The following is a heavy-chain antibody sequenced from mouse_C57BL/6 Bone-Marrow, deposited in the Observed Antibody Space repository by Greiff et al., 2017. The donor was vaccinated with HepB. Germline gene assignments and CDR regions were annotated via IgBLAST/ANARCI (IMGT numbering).Heavy chain of an antibody. CDR2: IRLKSDNYAT. CDR3: QSHYAMDY. CDR1: GFTFSTYW. J-gene: IGHJ4*01. V-gene: IGHV6-3*01. Sequence: EVKVVESGGGLVQPGGSMKLSCVASGFTFSTYWMNCVRQSPEKGLEWVAQIRLKSDNYATHYAESVKGRFTISRDDSKSSVYLQMNNLRAEDTGIYYCQSHYAMDYWGQGTSVTVSS.